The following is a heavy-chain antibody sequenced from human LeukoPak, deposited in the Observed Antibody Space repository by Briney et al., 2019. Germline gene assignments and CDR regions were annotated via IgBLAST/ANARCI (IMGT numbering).Heavy chain of an antibody. D-gene: IGHD3-22*01. CDR3: ARDYYDSSGYYYVSVGYYYYGMDV. J-gene: IGHJ6*02. CDR2: ISSSSSYI. V-gene: IGHV3-21*01. Sequence: PGGSLRLSCAASGFTFSSYSMNWVRQAPGKGLEWVSSISSSSSYIYYADSVKGRFTISRDNAKNSLYLQMNSLRAEDTAVYYCARDYYDSSGYYYVSVGYYYYGMDVWGQGTTVTASS. CDR1: GFTFSSYS.